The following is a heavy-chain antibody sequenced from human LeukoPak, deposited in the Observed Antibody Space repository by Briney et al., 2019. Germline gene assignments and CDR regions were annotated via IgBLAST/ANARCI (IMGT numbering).Heavy chain of an antibody. V-gene: IGHV3-20*01. CDR2: INRKHGRT. D-gene: IGHD3-16*01. CDR1: GYTFEEYG. CDR3: ARGDGGDY. J-gene: IGHJ4*02. Sequence: GGSLRLSCAASGYTFEEYGMSWVRQVPGKGLEWVASINRKHGRTCYADSVRGRFTISRDNAKNSLYLQMESLRAEDTALYHCARGDGGDYWGQGTLVTVSS.